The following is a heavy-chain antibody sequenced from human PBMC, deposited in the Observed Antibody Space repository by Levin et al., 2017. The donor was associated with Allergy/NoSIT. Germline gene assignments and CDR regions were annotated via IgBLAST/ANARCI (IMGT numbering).Heavy chain of an antibody. CDR3: ARLRSQLYYMDV. CDR1: GGSFSGYY. Sequence: SETLSLTCAVYGGSFSGYYWSWIRQPPGKGLEWIGEINHSGSTNYNPSLKSRVTISVDTSKNQFSLKLSSVTAADTAVYYCARLRSQLYYMDVWGKGTTVTVSS. V-gene: IGHV4-34*01. D-gene: IGHD2-2*01. CDR2: INHSGST. J-gene: IGHJ6*03.